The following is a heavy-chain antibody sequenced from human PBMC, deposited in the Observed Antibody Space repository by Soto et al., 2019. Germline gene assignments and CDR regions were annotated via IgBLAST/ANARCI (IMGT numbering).Heavy chain of an antibody. CDR2: IYSGGST. J-gene: IGHJ4*02. Sequence: EVQLVESGGGLVQPGGSLRLSCAASGFTVSSNYMSWVRQAPGKGLEWVSVIYSGGSTYYADSVKGRFTISRDNSKNTLYLQMNSLRAEDTAVYYCARDRTYYGSGTYSLDYWGQGTLVTVSS. D-gene: IGHD3-10*01. CDR3: ARDRTYYGSGTYSLDY. V-gene: IGHV3-66*01. CDR1: GFTVSSNY.